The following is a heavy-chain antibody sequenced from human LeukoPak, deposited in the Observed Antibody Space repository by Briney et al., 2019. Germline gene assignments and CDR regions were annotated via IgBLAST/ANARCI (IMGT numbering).Heavy chain of an antibody. Sequence: SGPTLVKPTQTLTLTCTFSGFSPSTSGVGVGWIRQPPGKALEWLALIYWDDDKRYSPSLKSRLTITKDTSKNQVVLTMTNMDPVDTATYYCAHRRRYYDILTGYSKGRNWFDPWGQGTLVTVSS. V-gene: IGHV2-5*02. CDR2: IYWDDDK. CDR1: GFSPSTSGVG. CDR3: AHRRRYYDILTGYSKGRNWFDP. J-gene: IGHJ5*02. D-gene: IGHD3-9*01.